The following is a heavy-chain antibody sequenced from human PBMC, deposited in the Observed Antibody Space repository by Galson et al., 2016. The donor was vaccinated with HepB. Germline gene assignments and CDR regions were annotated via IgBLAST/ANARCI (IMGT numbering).Heavy chain of an antibody. D-gene: IGHD2-15*01. Sequence: SLRLSCAASGFTFSSNWMGRVRQSPGKGLEWVGNIKPDGSGKYYADSVKGRFTNSRDNARNSLYLQMSSLRAEDTAIYYCARDLPLLGWGQGTLVTVSS. CDR2: IKPDGSGK. J-gene: IGHJ4*02. CDR3: ARDLPLLG. V-gene: IGHV3-7*03. CDR1: GFTFSSNW.